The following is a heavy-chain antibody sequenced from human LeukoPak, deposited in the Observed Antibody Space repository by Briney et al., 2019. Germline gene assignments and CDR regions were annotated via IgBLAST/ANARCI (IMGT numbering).Heavy chain of an antibody. CDR2: INPGNSDI. CDR3: STRAFSDTSPVA. J-gene: IGHJ5*02. V-gene: IGHV5-51*01. D-gene: IGHD3-22*01. CDR1: GYNFASQW. Sequence: GESLKISCKHSGYNFASQWIGWVRQMPGKGLEWMGIINPGNSDIVYTPSFQGQVSFSADKSTSTVFLQWGSLKASDTAIYYFSTRAFSDTSPVAWGQGTLVTVSS.